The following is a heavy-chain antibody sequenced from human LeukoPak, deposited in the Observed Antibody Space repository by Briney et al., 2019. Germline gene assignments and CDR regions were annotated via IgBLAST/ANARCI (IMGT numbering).Heavy chain of an antibody. CDR2: INHSGST. CDR1: GGSFSGYY. CDR3: ARQPYGDSTGPFDY. Sequence: SETLSLTCAVYGGSFSGYYWSWIRQPPGKGLEWIGEINHSGSTYYNPSLKSRVTISVDTSKNQFSLKLSSVTAADTAVYYCARQPYGDSTGPFDYWGQGTLVTVSS. V-gene: IGHV4-34*01. J-gene: IGHJ4*02. D-gene: IGHD4-17*01.